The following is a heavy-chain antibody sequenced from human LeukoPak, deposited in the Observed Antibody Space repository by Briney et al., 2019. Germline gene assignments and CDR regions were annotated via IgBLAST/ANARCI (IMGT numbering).Heavy chain of an antibody. J-gene: IGHJ4*02. CDR3: AKGTTDYDASDPLDF. V-gene: IGHV3-23*01. Sequence: GGSLRLSCAASGFTFSSYAMTWVRQAPGKGLEWVSAITVSGDSAYYSDSVKGRFTISRDQSKSTVYLQMTSLRAEDTAVFYCAKGTTDYDASDPLDFWGQGTLVTVSS. CDR2: ITVSGDSA. D-gene: IGHD3-16*01. CDR1: GFTFSSYA.